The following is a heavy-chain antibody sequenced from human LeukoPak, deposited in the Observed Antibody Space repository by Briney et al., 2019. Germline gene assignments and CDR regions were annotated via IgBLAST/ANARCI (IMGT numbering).Heavy chain of an antibody. CDR1: GYTLTELS. CDR3: ARAIGGQQLVGVFAPFDI. V-gene: IGHV1-24*01. D-gene: IGHD6-13*01. Sequence: ASVKVSCKVSGYTLTELSMHWVRQAPGKGLEWMGGFDPEDGKTIYAQKFQGRVTMTTDTSTSTAYMELRSLRSDDTAVYYCARAIGGQQLVGVFAPFDIWGQGTMVTVSS. J-gene: IGHJ3*02. CDR2: FDPEDGKT.